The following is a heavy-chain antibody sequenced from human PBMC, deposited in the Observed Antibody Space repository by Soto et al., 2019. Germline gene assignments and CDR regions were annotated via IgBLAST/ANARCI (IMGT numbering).Heavy chain of an antibody. CDR3: ARQGADYYDSSGYYYADYYYGMDV. J-gene: IGHJ6*02. CDR2: IYPGDSDT. Sequence: GESLKISCKGSGYSFTSYWIGWVRQMPGKGLEWMGIIYPGDSDTRYSPSFQGQVTISADKSISTAYLQWSSLKASDTAMYYCARQGADYYDSSGYYYADYYYGMDVWGQGTTVTVS. D-gene: IGHD3-22*01. V-gene: IGHV5-51*01. CDR1: GYSFTSYW.